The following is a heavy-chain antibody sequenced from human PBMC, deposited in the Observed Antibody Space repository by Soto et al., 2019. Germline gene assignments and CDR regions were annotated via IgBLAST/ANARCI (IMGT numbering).Heavy chain of an antibody. J-gene: IGHJ4*02. D-gene: IGHD2-15*01. CDR3: ARDDCSGGSCYLDY. V-gene: IGHV1-18*01. CDR1: VYTFTSNG. CDR2: ISAYNGNT. Sequence: GASVKVSCTASVYTFTSNGSIWVRQAPGQGLEWMGWISAYNGNTNYAQKLQGRATMTTGTSTSTAYMELRSLRSDDTAVYYCARDDCSGGSCYLDYWGQGTLVTVSS.